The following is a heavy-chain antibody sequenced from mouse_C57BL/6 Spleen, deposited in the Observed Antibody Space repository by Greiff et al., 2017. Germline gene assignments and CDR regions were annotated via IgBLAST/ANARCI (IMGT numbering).Heavy chain of an antibody. CDR1: GYSFTGYY. CDR2: INPSTGGT. CDR3: ARGNRYYYAMDY. Sequence: EVQLKESGPELVKPGASVKISCKASGYSFTGYYMHWVKQSSEKSLEWIGEINPSTGGTSYNQKFKGKATLTVDKSSSTAYMQLKSLTSEDSAVYYCARGNRYYYAMDYWGQGTSVTVSS. J-gene: IGHJ4*01. V-gene: IGHV1-43*01.